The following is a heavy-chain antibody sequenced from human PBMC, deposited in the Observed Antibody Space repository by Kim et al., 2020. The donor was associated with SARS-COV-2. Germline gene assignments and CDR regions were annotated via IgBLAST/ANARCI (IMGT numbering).Heavy chain of an antibody. J-gene: IGHJ6*02. CDR3: ARVQAVAGLYYYYYYGMDV. CDR2: IKQDGSEK. Sequence: GGSLRLSCAASGFTFSSYWMSWVRQAPGKVLEWVANIKQDGSEKYYVDSVKGRFTISRDNAKNSLYLQMNSLRAEDTAVYYCARVQAVAGLYYYYYYGMDVWGQGTTVTVSS. D-gene: IGHD6-19*01. CDR1: GFTFSSYW. V-gene: IGHV3-7*01.